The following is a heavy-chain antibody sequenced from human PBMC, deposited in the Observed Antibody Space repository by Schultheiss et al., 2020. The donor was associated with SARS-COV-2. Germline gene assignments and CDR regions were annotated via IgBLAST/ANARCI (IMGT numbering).Heavy chain of an antibody. CDR3: ARASISGYCSGGSCYSGSAFDI. J-gene: IGHJ3*02. Sequence: GGSLRLSCAASGFTFSNAWMSWVRQAPGKGLEWVSYISSSGSTIYYADSVKGRFTISRDNAKNSLYLQMNSLRAEDTAVYYCARASISGYCSGGSCYSGSAFDIWGQGTMVTVSS. CDR2: ISSSGSTI. V-gene: IGHV3-11*04. CDR1: GFTFSNAW. D-gene: IGHD2-15*01.